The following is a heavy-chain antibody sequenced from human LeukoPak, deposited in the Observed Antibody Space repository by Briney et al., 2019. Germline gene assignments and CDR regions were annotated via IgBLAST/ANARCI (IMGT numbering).Heavy chain of an antibody. D-gene: IGHD1-26*01. J-gene: IGHJ4*02. V-gene: IGHV3-13*01. Sequence: GXGLXWVSAIGTAGDTFYPGSVKGRFTISRENAKNSLSLQMNSLRAEDTAVYYCVRQQTSHGNFDYWGQGTLVTVSS. CDR3: VRQQTSHGNFDY. CDR2: IGTAGDT.